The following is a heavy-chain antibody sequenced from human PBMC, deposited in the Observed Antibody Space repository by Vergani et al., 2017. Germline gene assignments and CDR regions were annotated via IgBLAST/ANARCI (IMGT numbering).Heavy chain of an antibody. J-gene: IGHJ4*02. CDR2: IQFDGSNQ. Sequence: QVQLVESGGGVVQRGGSLRLSCATSGFTLSNYDMQWIRQGPGKGLEFVAFIQFDGSNQYYADSVKGRFTLSRDFSKNTLYLQMNSLRTDDTATYYCAKHFRGWGIDYGGQGTKVMVSS. CDR1: GFTLSNYD. D-gene: IGHD3-16*01. CDR3: AKHFRGWGIDY. V-gene: IGHV3-30*02.